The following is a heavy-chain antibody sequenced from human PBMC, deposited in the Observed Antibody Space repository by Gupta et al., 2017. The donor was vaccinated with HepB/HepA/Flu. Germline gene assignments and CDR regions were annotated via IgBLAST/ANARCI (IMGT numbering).Heavy chain of an antibody. CDR1: GLTFSTSD. J-gene: IGHJ4*02. Sequence: EVQLLESGGGLVQPGGSLRLSCAASGLTFSTSDMSWVSQAPGKGLEWVSSIHDTGRDKNYGDSGMGRFTISRDNSKNTLYLQMNSLRAEDTAIYFCTTHGNKVRCPGDGGQGTLVTVSS. V-gene: IGHV3-23*01. CDR2: IHDTGRDK. CDR3: TTHGNKVRCPGD. D-gene: IGHD2/OR15-2a*01.